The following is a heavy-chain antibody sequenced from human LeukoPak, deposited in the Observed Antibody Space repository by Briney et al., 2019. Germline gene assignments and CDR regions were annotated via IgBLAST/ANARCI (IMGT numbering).Heavy chain of an antibody. CDR1: GGTFSSYT. D-gene: IGHD1-26*01. CDR2: IIPILGIA. Sequence: EASVKVSCKASGGTFSSYTISWVRQAPGRGLEWMGRIIPILGIANYAQKFQGRVTITADKSTSTAYMELSSLRSEDTAVYYCASTPDILVGATPYWGQGTLVTVSS. V-gene: IGHV1-69*02. CDR3: ASTPDILVGATPY. J-gene: IGHJ4*02.